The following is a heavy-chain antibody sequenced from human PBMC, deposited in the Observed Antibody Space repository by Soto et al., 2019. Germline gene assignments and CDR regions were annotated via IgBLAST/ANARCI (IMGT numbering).Heavy chain of an antibody. J-gene: IGHJ5*02. Sequence: QLQLQESGSGLVKPSQTLSLTCAVSGGSISSGGYFWSWIRQPPGKGLEWIGYIYHSGSTYYNPSLKSRVTISGDRSKNQFSLKLSSVTAADTAVYYCAGGSGENWFDPWGQGTLVTVSS. CDR3: AGGSGENWFDP. CDR1: GGSISSGGYF. CDR2: IYHSGST. V-gene: IGHV4-30-2*01. D-gene: IGHD2-15*01.